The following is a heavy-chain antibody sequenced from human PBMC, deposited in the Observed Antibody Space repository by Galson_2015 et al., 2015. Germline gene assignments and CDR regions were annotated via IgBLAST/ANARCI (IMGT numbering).Heavy chain of an antibody. CDR3: ARVSDYGAHFDY. V-gene: IGHV4-59*01. CDR1: GDSISSYY. Sequence: ETLSLTCTVSGDSISSYYWSWIRPPPGKGLEWIGYIYYSGSTNYNPSLKSRVTISVDTSKNQFSLKLSSVTAADTAVYYCARVSDYGAHFDYWGQGTLVTVSS. D-gene: IGHD4-17*01. J-gene: IGHJ4*02. CDR2: IYYSGST.